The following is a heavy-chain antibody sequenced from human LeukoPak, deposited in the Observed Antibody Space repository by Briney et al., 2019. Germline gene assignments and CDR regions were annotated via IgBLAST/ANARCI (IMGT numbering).Heavy chain of an antibody. CDR3: AREVYDYVWGSYRHRGYFDY. D-gene: IGHD3-16*02. CDR1: GGSISSGGYY. Sequence: SQTLSLTCTVSGGSISSGGYYWSWIRQHPGKGLEWIGYIYYSGSTYYNPSLKSRVTISVDTSKNQFSLKLSSVTAADTAVYYCAREVYDYVWGSYRHRGYFDYWGQGTLVTVSS. V-gene: IGHV4-31*03. CDR2: IYYSGST. J-gene: IGHJ4*02.